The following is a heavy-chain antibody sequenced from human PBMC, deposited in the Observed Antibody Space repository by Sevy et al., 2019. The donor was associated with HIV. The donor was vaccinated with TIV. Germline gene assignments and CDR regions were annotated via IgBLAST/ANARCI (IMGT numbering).Heavy chain of an antibody. Sequence: GGSLRLSCAASGFTFSSYAMSWVRQAPGKGLEWVSAISGSGGSTYYADSVKGRFTISRDNSKNTRYLQMNSLRAEDTAVYYCAKVAFVVVPAAIGGNWFDPWGQGTLVTVSS. CDR3: AKVAFVVVPAAIGGNWFDP. D-gene: IGHD2-2*01. CDR1: GFTFSSYA. V-gene: IGHV3-23*01. J-gene: IGHJ5*02. CDR2: ISGSGGST.